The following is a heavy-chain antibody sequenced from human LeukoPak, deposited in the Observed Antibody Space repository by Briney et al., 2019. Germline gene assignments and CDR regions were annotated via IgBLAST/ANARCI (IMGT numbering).Heavy chain of an antibody. CDR2: INHSGST. D-gene: IGHD3-3*01. V-gene: IGHV4-34*01. CDR1: GGTFSGYY. Sequence: SETLSLTCAVYGGTFSGYYWSWIRQPPGKGLEWIGDINHSGSTNYNPSLKSRVTISVDTSKNPFSLKLSSVTAADTAVYYCARASNRITIFGVDTYYFDYWGQGTLVTVSS. J-gene: IGHJ4*02. CDR3: ARASNRITIFGVDTYYFDY.